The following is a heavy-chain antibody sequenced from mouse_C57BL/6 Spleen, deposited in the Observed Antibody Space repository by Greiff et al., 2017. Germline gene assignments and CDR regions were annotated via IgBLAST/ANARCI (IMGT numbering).Heavy chain of an antibody. V-gene: IGHV1-69*01. CDR2: IDPSDSYT. J-gene: IGHJ1*03. CDR3: ARFPTTCGYFEV. Sequence: QVQLQQPGAELVMPGASVKLSCKASGYTFTSYWMHWVKQRPGQGLEWIGEIDPSDSYTNYNQKFKGKSTLTVDKSSSTAYMQLSSLTSEDSAVYYCARFPTTCGYFEVWGTGTTVTFSS. CDR1: GYTFTSYW. D-gene: IGHD1-1*01.